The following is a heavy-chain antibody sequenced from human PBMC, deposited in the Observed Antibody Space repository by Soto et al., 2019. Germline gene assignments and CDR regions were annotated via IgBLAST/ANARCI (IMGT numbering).Heavy chain of an antibody. D-gene: IGHD6-13*01. CDR3: AKGSADGIPYYFDF. CDR2: ISDSGGST. Sequence: GGALRLSCAASGFPYGSDPMSWVRQTPGKGLEWVSSISDSGGSTYYSDSVKGRFTISRDNSRNTLYLQMNSLRDDVTALYYGAKGSADGIPYYFDFWGQGT. J-gene: IGHJ4*02. V-gene: IGHV3-23*01. CDR1: GFPYGSDP.